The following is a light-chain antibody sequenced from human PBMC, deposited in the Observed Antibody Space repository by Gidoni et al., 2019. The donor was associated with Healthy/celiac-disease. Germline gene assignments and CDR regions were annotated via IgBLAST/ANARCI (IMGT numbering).Light chain of an antibody. CDR1: QDISNY. Sequence: DIQMTKTQSPLSVSVGDRVTITCQASQDISNYLNWYQQKPGQAPKLLIYDASNLETGVPSRFSGSGSGTDFTFTISSLQPEDIAAYYCQQYDNLPPLTFXGXTKVEIK. CDR3: QQYDNLPPLT. J-gene: IGKJ4*01. CDR2: DAS. V-gene: IGKV1-33*01.